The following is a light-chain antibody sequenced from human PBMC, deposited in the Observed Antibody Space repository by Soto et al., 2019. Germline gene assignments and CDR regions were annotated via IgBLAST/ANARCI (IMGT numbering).Light chain of an antibody. CDR2: DAS. CDR3: QQYNYWPPWT. J-gene: IGKJ1*01. CDR1: QSVRSN. Sequence: EVVISQSPVTLSMSPGERATLSCRASQSVRSNLAWYQQKPGQAPRLLMYDASTRATGIPARFSGSGSGTEFTLTISSLQSEDFAVYYCQQYNYWPPWTFGQGTKVDIK. V-gene: IGKV3-15*01.